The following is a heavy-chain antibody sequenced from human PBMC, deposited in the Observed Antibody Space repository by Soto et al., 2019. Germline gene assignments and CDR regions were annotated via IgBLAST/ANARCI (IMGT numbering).Heavy chain of an antibody. J-gene: IGHJ6*02. CDR1: GDTFRTSA. D-gene: IGHD1-1*01. Sequence: QVQLVQSGPEVKTPGSSVKVSCKASGDTFRTSAISWVRQAPGKGLEWMGGIIPIFGTPKYAQNFQGRVTIPADKSTPIAYMEPRSLSPGDTAVYYCARDQVELYYYCGLDVWGPGPTVTVSS. CDR2: IIPIFGTP. V-gene: IGHV1-69*06. CDR3: ARDQVELYYYCGLDV.